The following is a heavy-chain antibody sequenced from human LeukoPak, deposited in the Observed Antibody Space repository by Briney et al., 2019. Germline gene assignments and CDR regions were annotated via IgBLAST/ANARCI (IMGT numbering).Heavy chain of an antibody. Sequence: SGGSLRLSCAASGFTFSAYSMNWVCQAPGKGLEWISYTSRSSGAIFYADSVKGRFTISGDNAKSSLYLQMNGLRAEDTAVYYCVRDHLYGFDYWGQGTLVTVSS. D-gene: IGHD4-17*01. J-gene: IGHJ4*02. CDR1: GFTFSAYS. V-gene: IGHV3-48*04. CDR3: VRDHLYGFDY. CDR2: TSRSSGAI.